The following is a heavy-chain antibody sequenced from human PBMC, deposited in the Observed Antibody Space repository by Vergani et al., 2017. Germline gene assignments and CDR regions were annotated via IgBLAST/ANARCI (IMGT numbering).Heavy chain of an antibody. D-gene: IGHD4-11*01. V-gene: IGHV4-34*01. CDR3: ARVNTETNGHLYYYYYMHV. Sequence: QVQLQQWGGGLLKPSETLSLTCVVNGGSFTSYHWTWIRQSPGEGLEWVGDIDHTGRPDYNPSLKSRLTMSVDKSRNQFSLTLNSVTATDTAIYFCARVNTETNGHLYYYYYMHVWGQETAVTVS. CDR1: GGSFTSYH. J-gene: IGHJ6*03. CDR2: IDHTGRP.